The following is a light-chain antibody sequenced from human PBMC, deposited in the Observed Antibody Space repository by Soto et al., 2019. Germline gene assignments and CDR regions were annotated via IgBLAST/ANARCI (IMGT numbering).Light chain of an antibody. V-gene: IGLV1-40*01. J-gene: IGLJ2*01. Sequence: QAVVTQPPSVSGAPGQRVTISCTGSSSNIGAGYDVHWYQHLPGTAPKLLIYGSTDRPSGVPDRFSGSKSGTSASLAITGLQAEDETYYYCQSYDTGLSGSVFGGGTKVTVL. CDR2: GST. CDR3: QSYDTGLSGSV. CDR1: SSNIGAGYD.